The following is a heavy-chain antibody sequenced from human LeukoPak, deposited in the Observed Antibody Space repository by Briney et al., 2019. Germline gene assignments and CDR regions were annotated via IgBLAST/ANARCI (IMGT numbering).Heavy chain of an antibody. J-gene: IGHJ4*02. V-gene: IGHV1-2*06. CDR3: ARDLSSTSNWELDY. D-gene: IGHD7-27*01. Sequence: SVKVSCKASGYTFSGYFIHWVRQAAGQGLEWMGRINANSGGTEYAQNFQGRVTMTRDTSISTASMELSRLTSDDTAVYYCARDLSSTSNWELDYWGQGTLVTVSS. CDR2: INANSGGT. CDR1: GYTFSGYF.